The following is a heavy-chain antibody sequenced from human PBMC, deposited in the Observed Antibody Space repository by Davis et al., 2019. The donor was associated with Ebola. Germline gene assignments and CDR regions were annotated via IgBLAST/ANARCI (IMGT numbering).Heavy chain of an antibody. CDR2: IGGHNGNT. CDR1: GYTFTNYG. Sequence: AASVKVSCKASGYTFTNYGITWVRQAPGQGLEWMGWIGGHNGNTHYAQKVQDRVTMTRDKSTSTAYMELRSLRSDDTAVYFCARDRCSGASCSYYYYAMDVWGQGTTVTVSS. J-gene: IGHJ6*02. D-gene: IGHD2-15*01. V-gene: IGHV1-18*01. CDR3: ARDRCSGASCSYYYYAMDV.